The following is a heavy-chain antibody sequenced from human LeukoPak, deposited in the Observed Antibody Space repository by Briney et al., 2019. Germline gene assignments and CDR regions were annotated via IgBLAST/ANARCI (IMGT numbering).Heavy chain of an antibody. CDR2: IYYRGST. Sequence: SETLSLTCGVSGYPINNAYYWVWIRQPPGKGLEWIGYIYYRGSTNYNPSLNSRVTISVDTSKNQFSLKLTSVTAADTAVYYCARTTGNYGYYFDYWGQGTLVTVSS. J-gene: IGHJ4*02. CDR1: GYPINNAYY. CDR3: ARTTGNYGYYFDY. D-gene: IGHD1-7*01. V-gene: IGHV4-38-2*01.